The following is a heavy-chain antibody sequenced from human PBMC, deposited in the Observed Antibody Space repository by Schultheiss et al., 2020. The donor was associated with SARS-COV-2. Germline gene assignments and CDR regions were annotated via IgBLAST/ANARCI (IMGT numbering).Heavy chain of an antibody. Sequence: GGSLRLSCKGSGYSFTSYWISWVRQMPGKGLEWMGRIDPSDSYTNYSPSFQGQVTISADKSISTAYLQWSSLKASDTAMYYCASYSSSWYQSPFDYWGQGTLVTVSS. J-gene: IGHJ4*02. CDR3: ASYSSSWYQSPFDY. V-gene: IGHV5-10-1*01. D-gene: IGHD6-13*01. CDR2: IDPSDSYT. CDR1: GYSFTSYW.